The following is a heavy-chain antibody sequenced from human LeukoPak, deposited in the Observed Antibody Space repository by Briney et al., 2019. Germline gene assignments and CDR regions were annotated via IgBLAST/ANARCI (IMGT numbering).Heavy chain of an antibody. Sequence: SETLSLTCTVSGGSISSGGYYWSWMRQHPGEGLEWIGYIYYSGSTYYNPSLKSRVTISVDTSKNQFSLKLSSVTAADTAIYYCARAVSGRFDYWGQGTLVTVSS. CDR1: GGSISSGGYY. D-gene: IGHD6-19*01. CDR3: ARAVSGRFDY. CDR2: IYYSGST. V-gene: IGHV4-31*03. J-gene: IGHJ4*02.